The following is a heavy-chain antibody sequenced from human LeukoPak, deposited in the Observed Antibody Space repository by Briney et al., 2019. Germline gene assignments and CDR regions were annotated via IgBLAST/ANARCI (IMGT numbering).Heavy chain of an antibody. D-gene: IGHD6-13*01. V-gene: IGHV4-34*01. CDR1: GGSFSGYY. Sequence: SETLSLTCAVYGGSFSGYYWSWIRQPPGKGLEWIGEINHSGSTNYNPSLKSRVTISVDTSKNQFSLKLSSVTAADTAVYYCAGGSIAAAGTGDYWGQGTLVTVSS. CDR2: INHSGST. J-gene: IGHJ4*02. CDR3: AGGSIAAAGTGDY.